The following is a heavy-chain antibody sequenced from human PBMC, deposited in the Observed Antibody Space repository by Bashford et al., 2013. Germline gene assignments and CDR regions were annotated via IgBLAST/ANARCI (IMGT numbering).Heavy chain of an antibody. D-gene: IGHD3-3*01. CDR3: ARGRYYDFWSDFDA. J-gene: IGHJ5*02. CDR2: IYSGGST. V-gene: IGHV3-53*01. Sequence: VRQAPGKGLEWVSVIYSGGSTYYADSVKGRFTISRDNSKNTLYLQMNSLRAEDTAVYYCARGRYYDFWSDFDAWGQGTLVTVSS.